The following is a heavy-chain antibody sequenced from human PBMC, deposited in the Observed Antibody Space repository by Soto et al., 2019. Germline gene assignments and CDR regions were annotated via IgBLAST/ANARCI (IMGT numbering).Heavy chain of an antibody. J-gene: IGHJ6*03. Sequence: SETLSLTCAVYGGSFSGYYWSWIRQPPGKGLEWIGEINHSGSTNYNPSLKSRVTISVDTSKNQFSLKLSSVTAADTAVYYCARGGRYFISTSCSLGYHMDVCGQGTSVTVSS. V-gene: IGHV4-34*01. CDR1: GGSFSGYY. CDR2: INHSGST. CDR3: ARGGRYFISTSCSLGYHMDV. D-gene: IGHD2-2*01.